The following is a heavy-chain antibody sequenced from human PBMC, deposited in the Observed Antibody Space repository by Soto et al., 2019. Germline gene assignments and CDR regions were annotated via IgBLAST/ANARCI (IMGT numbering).Heavy chain of an antibody. CDR3: ARRWGEGRVDY. CDR2: IYHSGNT. D-gene: IGHD3-16*01. Sequence: QVQLQESGPGLVKPSGTLSLTCAVSGGSISSSNWWSWVRQPPGKGLEWIGKIYHSGNTNYNPSPKSRITMAVDKSTNQYSLTLSSVTAADTAVYYCARRWGEGRVDYWGQGTLVTVSS. CDR1: GGSISSSNW. V-gene: IGHV4-4*02. J-gene: IGHJ4*02.